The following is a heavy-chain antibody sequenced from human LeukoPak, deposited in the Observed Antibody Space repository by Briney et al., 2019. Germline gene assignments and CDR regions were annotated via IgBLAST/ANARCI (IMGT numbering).Heavy chain of an antibody. CDR2: ISGSGGST. CDR3: AKVTEYSYGPGGY. Sequence: TGGSLRLSCAASGFTFSSYAMSWVRQAPGKGLEWVSAISGSGGSTYYADSVKGRFTISRDNSKNTLYLQMNSLRAEDTAVYYCAKVTEYSYGPGGYWGQGTLVTVSS. J-gene: IGHJ4*02. CDR1: GFTFSSYA. D-gene: IGHD5-18*01. V-gene: IGHV3-23*01.